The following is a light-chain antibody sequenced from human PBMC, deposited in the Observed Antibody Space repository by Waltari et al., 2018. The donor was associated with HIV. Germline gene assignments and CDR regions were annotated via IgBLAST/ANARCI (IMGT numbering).Light chain of an antibody. CDR1: TSNIGRSY. V-gene: IGLV1-47*01. J-gene: IGLJ2*01. Sequence: QSVLTQAPSTSETPGQRVTISCSGSTSNIGRSYVYWYHQLPGTAPKLLIYRNYLRPSGVPDRFSGSKSGTSASLAISGLRPEDEGDYFCAAWDHDLSAVLFGGGTKLTVL. CDR2: RNY. CDR3: AAWDHDLSAVL.